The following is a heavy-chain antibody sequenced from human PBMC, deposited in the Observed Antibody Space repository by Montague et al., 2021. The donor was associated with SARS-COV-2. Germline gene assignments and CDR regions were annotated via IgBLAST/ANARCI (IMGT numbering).Heavy chain of an antibody. Sequence: PALVKPTQTLTLTCTFSGFSLSTSGMCVSWIRQPPGKAPEWLARIDWDDDKYYSTSLKTRITISKDTSKNQVVLTMTNMDPVDTATYYCARYTNGYNYPSHESFNYWGQGTLVTVSS. V-gene: IGHV2-70*11. CDR3: ARYTNGYNYPSHESFNY. CDR2: IDWDDDK. D-gene: IGHD5-24*01. CDR1: GFSLSTSGMC. J-gene: IGHJ4*02.